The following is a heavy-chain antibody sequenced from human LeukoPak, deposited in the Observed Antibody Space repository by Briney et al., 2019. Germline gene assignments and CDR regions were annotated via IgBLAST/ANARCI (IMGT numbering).Heavy chain of an antibody. V-gene: IGHV3-53*01. J-gene: IGHJ4*02. CDR1: GLTVTDNY. CDR3: ARANPVYGDFDY. Sequence: GGSLRLSCALSGLTVTDNYMTWVRQAPGKGLEWVSLIFPNGNTYYADFVQGRFSISRDNSKNTLFPDMNSLRADDTAVFFCARANPVYGDFDYWGQGTLVTVSS. D-gene: IGHD4-17*01. CDR2: IFPNGNT.